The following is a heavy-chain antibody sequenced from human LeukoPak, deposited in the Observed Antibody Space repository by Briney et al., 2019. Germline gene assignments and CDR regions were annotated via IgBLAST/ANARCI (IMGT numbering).Heavy chain of an antibody. D-gene: IGHD3-10*01. CDR2: IKHDGSEK. J-gene: IGHJ4*02. CDR1: GFSFSDYW. V-gene: IGHV3-7*01. CDR3: ARGSGRDYPDY. Sequence: GGSLRLSCAASGFSFSDYWMSWVRQAPGKGLEWVANIKHDGSEKYYVDSVKGRFTISRDNAQNSLYLQMNSLRPADTAVYYCARGSGRDYPDYWGQGTLVTVSS.